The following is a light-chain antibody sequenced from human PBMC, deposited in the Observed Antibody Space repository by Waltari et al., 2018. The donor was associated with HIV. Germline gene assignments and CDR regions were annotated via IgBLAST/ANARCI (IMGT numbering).Light chain of an antibody. CDR1: SSITGRRL. V-gene: IGLV1-47*01. J-gene: IGLJ3*02. CDR3: ATWDDSMRGV. Sequence: QSVLTQPPPASGPPGQTVSLPRSGDSSITGRRLVYWYQRLPGTAPRLLIYRSFKRPSGVPERFSGSKSGSSASLTIRGLQSEDEAEYYCATWDDSMRGVFGGGTKLTVL. CDR2: RSF.